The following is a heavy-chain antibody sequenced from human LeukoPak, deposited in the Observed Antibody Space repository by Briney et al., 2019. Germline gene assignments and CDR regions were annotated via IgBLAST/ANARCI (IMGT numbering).Heavy chain of an antibody. V-gene: IGHV1-69*05. CDR3: ARSITIFGVVPFDP. D-gene: IGHD3-3*01. CDR2: IIPIFGTA. CDR1: GYTFTSYG. J-gene: IGHJ5*02. Sequence: GASVKVSCKASGYTFTSYGISWVRQAPGQGLEWMGGIIPIFGTANYAQKFQGRVTITTDESTSTAYMELSSLRSEDTAVYYCARSITIFGVVPFDPWGQGTLVTVSS.